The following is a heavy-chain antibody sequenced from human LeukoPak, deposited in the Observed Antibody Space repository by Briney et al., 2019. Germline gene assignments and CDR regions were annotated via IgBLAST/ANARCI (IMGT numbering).Heavy chain of an antibody. J-gene: IGHJ4*02. V-gene: IGHV1-8*02. Sequence: ASVKVSCKASGYTFTSYDINWVRQATGQGLEWMGWMNPNSGNTGYAQKFQGRVTMTRNTSISTAYMELSSLRSEDTAVYYCARALYSSSWYIDYFDYWGQGTLVTVSS. CDR1: GYTFTSYD. D-gene: IGHD6-13*01. CDR2: MNPNSGNT. CDR3: ARALYSSSWYIDYFDY.